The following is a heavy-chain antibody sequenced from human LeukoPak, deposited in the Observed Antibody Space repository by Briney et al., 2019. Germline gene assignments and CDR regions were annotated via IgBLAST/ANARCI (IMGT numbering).Heavy chain of an antibody. V-gene: IGHV4-34*01. J-gene: IGHJ4*02. CDR1: GGSFSGYY. CDR3: TSFRAFDY. Sequence: SETLSLTCAVYGGSFSGYYWSWIRQPPGKGLEWIGEINHSGSTNYNPSLTSRVTISVDTSQNQCSLKLSSVTAADTAVCFCTSFRAFDYCGQGTLPTVSS. CDR2: INHSGST.